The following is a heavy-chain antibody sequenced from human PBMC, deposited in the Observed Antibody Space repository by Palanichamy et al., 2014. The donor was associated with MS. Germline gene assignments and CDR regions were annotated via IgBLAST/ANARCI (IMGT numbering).Heavy chain of an antibody. Sequence: QVQLVQSGAEVKKPGASVKVSCEASGYTFTNYGIGWVRQAPGQGLEWLGWISAYNGYTNYAQKFQGRVTMTTDTSTSTAYMELRSLRSDDTAVYYCARVFRGAMVVVIAPDAFDVWGQGTMVTVS. V-gene: IGHV1-18*04. D-gene: IGHD3-22*01. CDR2: ISAYNGYT. CDR1: GYTFTNYG. CDR3: ARVFRGAMVVVIAPDAFDV. J-gene: IGHJ3*01.